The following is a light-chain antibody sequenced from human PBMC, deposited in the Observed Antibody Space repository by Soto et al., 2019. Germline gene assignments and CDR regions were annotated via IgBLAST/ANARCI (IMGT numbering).Light chain of an antibody. Sequence: DIQMTQSPSSLSASVGDRVTITCRASQSISSYLNWYQQKPGKAPKLLIYAASSLQSGVPSRFSGSGSGTDFTLTIRNLPPEALATYYFQQSYSTPLTFGGGTKVEIK. J-gene: IGKJ4*01. CDR2: AAS. V-gene: IGKV1-39*01. CDR1: QSISSY. CDR3: QQSYSTPLT.